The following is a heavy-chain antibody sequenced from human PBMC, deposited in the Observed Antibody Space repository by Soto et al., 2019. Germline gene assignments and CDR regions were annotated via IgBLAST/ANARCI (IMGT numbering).Heavy chain of an antibody. CDR3: ARRGTMVPGVREYYYYYGMDV. V-gene: IGHV1-18*01. CDR2: ISAYNGNA. CDR1: GYTFTSYG. Sequence: ASVKVSCKASGYTFTSYGISWVRQAPGQGLEWMGWISAYNGNANYAQKLQGRVTMTTDTSTSTAYMELRSLRSDDTAVYYCARRGTMVPGVREYYYYYGMDVWGQGTTVTVSS. D-gene: IGHD3-10*01. J-gene: IGHJ6*02.